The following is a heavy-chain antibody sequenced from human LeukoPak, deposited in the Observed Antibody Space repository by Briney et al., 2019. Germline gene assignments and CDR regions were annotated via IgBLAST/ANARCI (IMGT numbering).Heavy chain of an antibody. J-gene: IGHJ4*02. CDR1: GFTFSSYA. CDR3: AKDQPHYFDY. Sequence: GGSLRLSCAASGFTFSSYAMHWVRQAPGKGLEWVAVISYDGSNKYYADSVKGRFTISRDNSKNTLYLQMNSLRAEDTAVYYCAKDQPHYFDYWGQGTLVTVSS. CDR2: ISYDGSNK. V-gene: IGHV3-30*04.